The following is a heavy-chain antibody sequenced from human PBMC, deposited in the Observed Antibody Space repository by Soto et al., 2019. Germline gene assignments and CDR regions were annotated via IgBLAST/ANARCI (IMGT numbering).Heavy chain of an antibody. CDR3: ARVRKLVGYFYYYMDV. J-gene: IGHJ6*03. CDR1: GYTFTNYG. D-gene: IGHD6-6*01. Sequence: QVQLLQSGAEVKKPGASVKVSCKASGYTFTNYGITWLRQAPGQGLEWMGWISAYNGNPHYTQRLQGRVTMTTDTSTSPAYIELRGLRSDDTAVYYCARVRKLVGYFYYYMDVWGKVTTVTVSS. CDR2: ISAYNGNP. V-gene: IGHV1-18*01.